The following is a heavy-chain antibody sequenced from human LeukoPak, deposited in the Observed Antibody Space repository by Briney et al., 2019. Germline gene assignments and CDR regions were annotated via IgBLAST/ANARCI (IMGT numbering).Heavy chain of an antibody. CDR1: GGTFSSYT. CDR2: IIPILGIA. J-gene: IGHJ6*03. D-gene: IGHD3-10*01. Sequence: SVKVSCKASGGTFSSYTISWVRQAPRQGLEWMGRIIPILGIANYAQKFQGRVTITAHKSTSTAYMELSSLISEDTAVYYCARGLSRTASKPYGSGSYRGYYYMDVWGKGTTVTVSS. CDR3: ARGLSRTASKPYGSGSYRGYYYMDV. V-gene: IGHV1-69*02.